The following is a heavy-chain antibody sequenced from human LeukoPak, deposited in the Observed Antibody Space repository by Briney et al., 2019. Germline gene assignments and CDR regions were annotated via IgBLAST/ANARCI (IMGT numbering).Heavy chain of an antibody. V-gene: IGHV3-48*03. CDR3: ARSLIPYFDY. CDR2: INISSRYI. Sequence: GGSLRLSCAASGFTFSSYEMNWVRQAPGKGLEWGSNINISSRYIYYADSVKGRFTISRDNAKYSLYLQMNSLRAEDTAVYYCARSLIPYFDYWGQGTLVTVSS. J-gene: IGHJ4*02. CDR1: GFTFSSYE. D-gene: IGHD2-2*02.